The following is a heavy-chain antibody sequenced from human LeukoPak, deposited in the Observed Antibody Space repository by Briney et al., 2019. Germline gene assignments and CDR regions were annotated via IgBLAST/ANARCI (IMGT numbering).Heavy chain of an antibody. CDR2: ISPTGSTT. Sequence: GGSLRLSCTASGFSFSGHWMHWARQLPGKGLVWVSRISPTGSTTSYADSVKGRFTVSRDNAKNTLYLQVNNLRAEDTAVYYCARDLGATDYGMDVWGQGTTVTVSS. CDR1: GFSFSGHW. V-gene: IGHV3-74*01. CDR3: ARDLGATDYGMDV. J-gene: IGHJ6*02. D-gene: IGHD1-26*01.